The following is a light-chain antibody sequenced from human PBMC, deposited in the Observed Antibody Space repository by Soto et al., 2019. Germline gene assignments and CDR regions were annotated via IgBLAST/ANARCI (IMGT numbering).Light chain of an antibody. J-gene: IGKJ4*01. Sequence: DIQMTQSPSSVSASVGDTVIITCRASQHISSWLPWFQQRPGKAPKVLIYAASRLQSGVPSRFGGSGSGTDFALTSSSLQPEHFTTSYCQHAGTFGGGTKVEIK. CDR1: QHISSW. CDR3: QHAGT. CDR2: AAS. V-gene: IGKV1-12*01.